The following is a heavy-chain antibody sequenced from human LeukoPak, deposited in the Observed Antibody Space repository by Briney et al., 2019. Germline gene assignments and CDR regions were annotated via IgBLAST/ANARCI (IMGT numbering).Heavy chain of an antibody. CDR2: IRYDGSNK. D-gene: IGHD2-21*01. J-gene: IGHJ4*02. V-gene: IGHV3-30*02. CDR1: GFTFSSYG. Sequence: GGSLRLSCAASGFTFSSYGMHWVRQAPGKGLEWVAFIRYDGSNKYYADSVKGRFTISRDNSKNTLYLQMNSLRAEDTAVYYCAKDPGVIPGTYFDYWGQGTLVTVSS. CDR3: AKDPGVIPGTYFDY.